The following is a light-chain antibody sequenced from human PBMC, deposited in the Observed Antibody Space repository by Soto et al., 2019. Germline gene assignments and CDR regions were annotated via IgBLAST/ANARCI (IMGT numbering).Light chain of an antibody. Sequence: LTQPASVSGSPGQSITISCTGTSSDIGHYDYVSWYQQQPGKAPQLMIYHVTYRPSGVSNRYSGSKSGNSASLTISGLPADDEADYYCCSLTTSHTYVFGSGTKVTVL. CDR2: HVT. V-gene: IGLV2-14*03. CDR3: CSLTTSHTYV. J-gene: IGLJ1*01. CDR1: SSDIGHYDY.